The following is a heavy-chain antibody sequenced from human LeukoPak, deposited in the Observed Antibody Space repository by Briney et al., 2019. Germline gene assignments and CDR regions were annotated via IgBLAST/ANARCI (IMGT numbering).Heavy chain of an antibody. CDR3: ASGYSSSWYTWFDP. D-gene: IGHD6-13*01. J-gene: IGHJ5*02. CDR2: ISSSSSYI. V-gene: IGHV3-21*01. CDR1: GFTFSSYS. Sequence: GGSLRLSCAASGFTFSSYSMNWVRQAPGQGLEWVSSISSSSSYIYYADSVKGRFTISRDNAKNSLYLQMNSLRAEDTAVYYCASGYSSSWYTWFDPWGQGTLVTVSS.